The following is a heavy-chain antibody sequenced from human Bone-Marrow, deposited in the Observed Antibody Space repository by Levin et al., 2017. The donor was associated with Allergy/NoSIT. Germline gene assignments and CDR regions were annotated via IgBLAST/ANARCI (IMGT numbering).Heavy chain of an antibody. CDR1: GFTFTNYA. Sequence: GGSLRLSCATSGFTFTNYAMSWVRQAPGKGLEWVSAFGSTPYYADSVKGRFTVSRDSSKKTFFLQMNSLRAEDTAVYYCARRSREIDYWGQGALVTVSS. CDR3: ARRSREIDY. V-gene: IGHV3-23*01. CDR2: FGSTP. J-gene: IGHJ4*02.